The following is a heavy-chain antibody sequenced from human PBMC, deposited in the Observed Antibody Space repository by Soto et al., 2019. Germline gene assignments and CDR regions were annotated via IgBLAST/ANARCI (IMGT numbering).Heavy chain of an antibody. J-gene: IGHJ3*02. CDR3: ASYCSSTSCYSHDAFDI. CDR2: INPSGGST. V-gene: IGHV1-46*01. D-gene: IGHD2-2*01. Sequence: GASVKVSCKASGHTFTSYYMHWVRQAPGQGLEWMGIINPSGGSTSYAQKFQGRVTMTRDTSTSTVYMELSSLRSEDTAVYYCASYCSSTSCYSHDAFDIWGQGTMVTVSS. CDR1: GHTFTSYY.